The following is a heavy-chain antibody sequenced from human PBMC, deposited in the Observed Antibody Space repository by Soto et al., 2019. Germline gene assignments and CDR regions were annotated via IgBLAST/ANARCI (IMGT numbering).Heavy chain of an antibody. CDR2: INAGNGNT. CDR1: GYTFTSYA. CDR3: ARIHSGGSYNWFDP. V-gene: IGHV1-3*01. D-gene: IGHD2-15*01. Sequence: ASVKVSCKACGYTFTSYAMHWVRQAPGQRLEWMGWINAGNGNTKYSQKFQGRVTITRDTSASTAYMELSSLRSEDTAVYYCARIHSGGSYNWFDPWGQGTLVTVSS. J-gene: IGHJ5*02.